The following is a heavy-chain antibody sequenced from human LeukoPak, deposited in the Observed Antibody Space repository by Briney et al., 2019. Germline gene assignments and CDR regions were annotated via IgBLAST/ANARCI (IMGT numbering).Heavy chain of an antibody. J-gene: IGHJ4*02. CDR2: IKQDGSEK. D-gene: IGHD1-26*01. Sequence: GGSLRLSCAASGFTFSSFWTRWVRQAPGKGLELVANIKQDGSEKYYVDSVQGRFTISRDNAKNSLYLQMNILRVEDTAVYYCARRIVGPSSGGDYWGQGTPVTVSS. CDR3: ARRIVGPSSGGDY. V-gene: IGHV3-7*01. CDR1: GFTFSSFW.